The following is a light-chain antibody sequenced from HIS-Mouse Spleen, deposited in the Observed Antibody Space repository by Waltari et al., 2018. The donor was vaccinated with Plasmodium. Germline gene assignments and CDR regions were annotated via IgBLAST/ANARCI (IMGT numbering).Light chain of an antibody. V-gene: IGKV1-33*01. CDR3: QQYDNLPPLFT. CDR2: DAS. Sequence: DIQMTQSPSSLPASVGDRVTSTCQASLDISNYLNWYQQKPWKAPKLLIYDASNLETGVPSRFSGSGSGTDFTFTISSLQPEDIATYYCQQYDNLPPLFTFGPGTKVDIK. J-gene: IGKJ3*01. CDR1: LDISNY.